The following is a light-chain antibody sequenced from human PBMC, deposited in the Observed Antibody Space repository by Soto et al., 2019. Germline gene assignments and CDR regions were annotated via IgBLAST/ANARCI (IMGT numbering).Light chain of an antibody. J-gene: IGKJ3*01. V-gene: IGKV4-1*01. CDR1: QSVLYSSNNKNY. CDR2: WAS. Sequence: DIVMTQSPDSLAVSLGERATINCKSSQSVLYSSNNKNYLAWYQQKPGQPPKLLIYWASTRESGVPDRFSGSGSGTDFTLTISILQAEDVAVYYCQQYYSNPPGITFGPGTKVDIK. CDR3: QQYYSNPPGIT.